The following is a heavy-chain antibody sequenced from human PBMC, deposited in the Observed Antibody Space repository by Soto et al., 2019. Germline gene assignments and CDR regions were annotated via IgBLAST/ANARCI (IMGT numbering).Heavy chain of an antibody. CDR3: AKDDYDILTGPNWFDP. V-gene: IGHV3-23*01. CDR1: GFTFSSYA. J-gene: IGHJ5*02. D-gene: IGHD3-9*01. CDR2: ISGSGGST. Sequence: GGSLRLSCAASGFTFSSYAMSWVRQAPGKGLEWVSAISGSGGSTYYADSVKGRFTISRDNSKNTLYLQMNSLRAEDTAVYYCAKDDYDILTGPNWFDPWGQGTRVTVSS.